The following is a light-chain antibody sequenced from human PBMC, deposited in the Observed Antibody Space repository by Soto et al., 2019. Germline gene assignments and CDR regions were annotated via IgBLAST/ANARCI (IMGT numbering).Light chain of an antibody. Sequence: DFHMTQSPSTLSASVGDRFTITCRASQSISSLLALYQQKPGKDPQLLLYDASSLESGVPSRLSGSGSGTAFTPPISSLEADDFATYYCQQYNSYSLTTFGQGTKVDIK. V-gene: IGKV1-5*01. CDR3: QQYNSYSLTT. CDR2: DAS. CDR1: QSISSL. J-gene: IGKJ1*01.